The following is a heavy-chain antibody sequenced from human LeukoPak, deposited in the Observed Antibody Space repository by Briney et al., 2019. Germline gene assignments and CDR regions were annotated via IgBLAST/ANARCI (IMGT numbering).Heavy chain of an antibody. CDR1: GFTFSSYS. CDR3: ARDYCSGVSCCYFDY. CDR2: ISRSSSYR. D-gene: IGHD2-15*01. V-gene: IGHV3-21*01. J-gene: IGHJ4*02. Sequence: VGSLRLSRAASGFTFSSYSMNWVRQAPGKGLEWVSSISRSSSYRYYADSVKGRFTISRDNAKNSLYLQMNSLRAEDTAVYYCARDYCSGVSCCYFDYWGQGTLVTVSS.